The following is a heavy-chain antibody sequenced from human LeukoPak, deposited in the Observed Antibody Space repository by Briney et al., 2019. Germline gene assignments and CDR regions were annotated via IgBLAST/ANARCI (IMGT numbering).Heavy chain of an antibody. CDR2: IIPIFGTA. Sequence: GPSVKVSCKASGGTFSSYAISWVRQAPGQGLEWMGGIIPIFGTANYAQKFQGRVTITADESTSTAYMELSSLRSEDTAVYYCARDPGRTGYFDYWGQGTLVTVSS. J-gene: IGHJ4*02. CDR1: GGTFSSYA. V-gene: IGHV1-69*13. CDR3: ARDPGRTGYFDY. D-gene: IGHD1-1*01.